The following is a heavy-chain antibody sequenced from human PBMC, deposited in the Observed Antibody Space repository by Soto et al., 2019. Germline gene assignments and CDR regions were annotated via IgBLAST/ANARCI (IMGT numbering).Heavy chain of an antibody. Sequence: QVQLVQSGAEVKKPGSSVKVSCKASGGTFSSYAISWVRQAPGQGLEWMGGIIPIFGTANYAQKFQGRVTITADEXXSXAXXELSSLRSEDTAVYYCARLAGHYYDSPEALGLFDIWGQGTMVTVSS. CDR3: ARLAGHYYDSPEALGLFDI. CDR1: GGTFSSYA. J-gene: IGHJ3*02. CDR2: IIPIFGTA. D-gene: IGHD3-22*01. V-gene: IGHV1-69*12.